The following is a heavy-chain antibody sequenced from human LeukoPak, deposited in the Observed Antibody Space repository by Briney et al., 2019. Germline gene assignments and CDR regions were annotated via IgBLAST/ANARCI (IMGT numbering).Heavy chain of an antibody. CDR3: ARLGQEWLVGGAFDY. D-gene: IGHD6-19*01. Sequence: SETLSLTCTVSGYSISSGYYWGWIRQPPGRGLEWIGCIFRSGNAYYHPSLTSRVTISADMSKNELSLKLNSVTVADTAIYYCARLGQEWLVGGAFDYWGQGALVAVSS. CDR1: GYSISSGYY. J-gene: IGHJ4*02. CDR2: IFRSGNA. V-gene: IGHV4-38-2*02.